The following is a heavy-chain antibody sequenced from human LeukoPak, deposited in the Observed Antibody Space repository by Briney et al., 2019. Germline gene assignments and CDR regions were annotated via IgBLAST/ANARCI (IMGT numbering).Heavy chain of an antibody. CDR3: ARYHHIVVVPAEKYGMDV. CDR2: MNPNSGNT. V-gene: IGHV1-8*01. CDR1: GYTFTSYD. Sequence: ASVKVSCKASGYTFTSYDINWVRQATGQGLEWMGWMNPNSGNTGYAQKFQGRVTMTRNTSISTAYMELSSVTAADTAVYYCARYHHIVVVPAEKYGMDVWGQGTTVTVSS. D-gene: IGHD2-2*01. J-gene: IGHJ6*02.